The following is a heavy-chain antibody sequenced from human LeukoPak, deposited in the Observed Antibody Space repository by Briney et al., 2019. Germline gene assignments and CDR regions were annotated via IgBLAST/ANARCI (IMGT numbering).Heavy chain of an antibody. V-gene: IGHV1-18*01. CDR1: GYTFTSYG. CDR3: ARVSFSGWYGDY. D-gene: IGHD6-19*01. J-gene: IGHJ4*02. CDR2: ISAYNGNT. Sequence: ASVKVSCKASGYTFTSYGFSWVRQAPGPGLEWVGWISAYNGNTNYAQKLQGRVTMTTDTSTSTAYMELRSLRSDDTAVYYCARVSFSGWYGDYWGQGTLVTVSS.